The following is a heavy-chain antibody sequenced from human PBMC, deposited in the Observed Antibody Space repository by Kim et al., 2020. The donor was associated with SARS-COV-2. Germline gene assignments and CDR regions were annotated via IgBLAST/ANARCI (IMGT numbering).Heavy chain of an antibody. CDR3: ARGGSSSVWAVDY. Sequence: YAVSVKSRITINPDPSKNQFSLQLNSVTPEDTAVYYCARGGSSSVWAVDYWGQGTLVTVSS. J-gene: IGHJ4*02. D-gene: IGHD6-6*01. V-gene: IGHV6-1*01.